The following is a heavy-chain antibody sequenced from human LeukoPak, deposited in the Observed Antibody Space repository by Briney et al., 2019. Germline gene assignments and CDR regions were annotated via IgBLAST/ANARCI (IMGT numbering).Heavy chain of an antibody. CDR3: ARCKEYSAGEYYFDY. D-gene: IGHD7-27*01. CDR1: GFTFSSYG. CDR2: IYSGGSI. Sequence: GGSLRLSCAASGFTFSSYGMHWVRQAPGRGLEWVSVIYSGGSIYYADSVKGRFTISRGNSKNTLYLQMNSLRAEDTAVYYCARCKEYSAGEYYFDYWGQGTLVTVSS. V-gene: IGHV3-53*01. J-gene: IGHJ4*02.